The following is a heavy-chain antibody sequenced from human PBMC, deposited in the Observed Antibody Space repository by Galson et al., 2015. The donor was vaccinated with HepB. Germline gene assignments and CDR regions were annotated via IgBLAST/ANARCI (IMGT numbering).Heavy chain of an antibody. J-gene: IGHJ4*02. CDR3: ARRLEVTRTFDN. V-gene: IGHV5-51*01. Sequence: QSGAEVKKPGESLKISCKVSGYDFTSYWIGWVRQMPGKGLECMGIIYPGDSDTRYSPSFQGQVTISADKSISTAYLQWSSLKASDTAMYYGARRLEVTRTFDNWGRGTLVTVSS. CDR1: GYDFTSYW. D-gene: IGHD4-11*01. CDR2: IYPGDSDT.